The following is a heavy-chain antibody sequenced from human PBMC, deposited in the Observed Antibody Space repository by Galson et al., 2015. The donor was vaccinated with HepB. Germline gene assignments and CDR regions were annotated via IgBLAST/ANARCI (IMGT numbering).Heavy chain of an antibody. CDR1: GFTFSSYA. Sequence: SLRLSCAASGFTFSSYAMHWVRQAPGKGLEWVAIISYDGNNKYYADSVKGRFTISRDNSKNTLYLQMNSLRTEDTAVYYCLYITRDYWGQGTLVTVSS. CDR2: ISYDGNNK. D-gene: IGHD3-10*01. J-gene: IGHJ4*02. V-gene: IGHV3-30-3*01. CDR3: LYITRDY.